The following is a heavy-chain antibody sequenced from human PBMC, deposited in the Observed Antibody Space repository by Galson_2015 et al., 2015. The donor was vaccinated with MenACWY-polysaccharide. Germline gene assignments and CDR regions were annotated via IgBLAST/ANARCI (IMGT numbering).Heavy chain of an antibody. D-gene: IGHD6-6*01. CDR2: IKQDGSEK. CDR1: RLIVSPYW. J-gene: IGHJ6*02. Sequence: SLRLSCATSRLIVSPYWMSWVRQAPGKGLEWVANIKQDGSEKYYVDSVKGRFTISRDNAKNSLYLQMNSLRDEDTAVYYCARGTSTSSPPSCPFYYGMDVWGQGTTVTVSS. V-gene: IGHV3-7*01. CDR3: ARGTSTSSPPSCPFYYGMDV.